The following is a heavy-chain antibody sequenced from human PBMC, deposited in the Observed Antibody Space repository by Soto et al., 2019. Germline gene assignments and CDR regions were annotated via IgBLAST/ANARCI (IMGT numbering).Heavy chain of an antibody. Sequence: SETLSLTCTVSGGSISNYYWSWIRQPPGKGLEWIGYIYYSGSTNYTPSLKSRVTISVDTSKIQLSLKLSSVTAADTAVYYCARGYSSGQYVRTLDPWGQGTLVTVSS. J-gene: IGHJ5*02. CDR2: IYYSGST. D-gene: IGHD6-19*01. V-gene: IGHV4-59*01. CDR3: ARGYSSGQYVRTLDP. CDR1: GGSISNYY.